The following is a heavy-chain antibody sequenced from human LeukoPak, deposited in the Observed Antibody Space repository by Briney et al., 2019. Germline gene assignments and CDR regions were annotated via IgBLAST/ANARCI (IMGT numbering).Heavy chain of an antibody. CDR2: IIPIFGTA. J-gene: IGHJ6*03. V-gene: IGHV1-69*05. D-gene: IGHD2-2*01. Sequence: ASVKVSCKASGGTFSSYAISWERQAPGQGLEWMGGIIPIFGTANYAQKFQGRVTITTDVSTSTAYMELSSLRSEDTAVYYCARAIVVVPAAQRYYYYYMDVWGKGTTVTVSS. CDR3: ARAIVVVPAAQRYYYYYMDV. CDR1: GGTFSSYA.